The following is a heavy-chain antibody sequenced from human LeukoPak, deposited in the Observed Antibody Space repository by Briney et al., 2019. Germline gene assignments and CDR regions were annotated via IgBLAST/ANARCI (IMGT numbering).Heavy chain of an antibody. CDR1: GFTFSSYA. V-gene: IGHV3-33*08. Sequence: GGSLRLSCAAFGFTFSSYAMHWVRQAPGMGLEWVAAIWYDGTNKYYADSVKGRFTISRDNAKNSLYLQMNSLRAEDTAVYYCARDPGGGPRVVTWGQGTLVTVSS. CDR2: IWYDGTNK. CDR3: ARDPGGGPRVVT. D-gene: IGHD2-21*01. J-gene: IGHJ5*02.